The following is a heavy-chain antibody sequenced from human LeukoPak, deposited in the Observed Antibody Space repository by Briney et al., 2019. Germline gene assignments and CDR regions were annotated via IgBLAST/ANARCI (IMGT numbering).Heavy chain of an antibody. V-gene: IGHV3-21*01. CDR2: FGTRSTSI. D-gene: IGHD3-22*01. CDR1: GFTFSGYS. Sequence: GGSLRLSCTASGFTFSGYSMNWIRQAPGKGLEWVSSFGTRSTSIYHAGSVKGRFAISRDNAKSSLYLQMNSLRAEDTALYYCAREVSEGFDFWGQGTLVTVSS. CDR3: AREVSEGFDF. J-gene: IGHJ4*02.